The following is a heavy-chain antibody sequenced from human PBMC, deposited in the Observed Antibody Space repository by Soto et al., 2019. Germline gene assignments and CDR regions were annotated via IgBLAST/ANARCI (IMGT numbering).Heavy chain of an antibody. CDR2: IYYTGST. D-gene: IGHD3-10*01. Sequence: PSETLSLTCTVSGGSMSNYYWSWIRQPPGKGLEWIGYIYYTGSTHYNPSLTSRVTISIETSKKQFSLNLSSVTAADTAVYYCARVSDYLGSGSADSWGQGTLVTVSS. CDR1: GGSMSNYY. V-gene: IGHV4-59*01. CDR3: ARVSDYLGSGSADS. J-gene: IGHJ5*02.